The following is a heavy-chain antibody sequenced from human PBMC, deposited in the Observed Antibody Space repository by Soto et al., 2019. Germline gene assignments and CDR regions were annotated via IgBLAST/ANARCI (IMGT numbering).Heavy chain of an antibody. D-gene: IGHD3-22*01. CDR3: ARMYYYDSSGYGSFDP. CDR2: IDWDDDK. J-gene: IGHJ5*02. Sequence: VSGPTLVNPTQTLTLTCTFSGFSLSTSGMCVSWIRQPPGKALEWLALIDWDDDKYYSTSLKTRLTISKDTSKNQVVLTMTNMDPVDTATYYCARMYYYDSSGYGSFDPWGQGTLVTVSS. V-gene: IGHV2-70*01. CDR1: GFSLSTSGMC.